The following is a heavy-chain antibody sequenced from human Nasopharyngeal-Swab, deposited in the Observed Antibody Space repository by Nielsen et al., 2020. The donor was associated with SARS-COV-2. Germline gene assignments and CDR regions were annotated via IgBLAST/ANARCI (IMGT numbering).Heavy chain of an antibody. J-gene: IGHJ4*02. Sequence: SETLSLTCTVSGASFSRDYWSWIRLPPGKRRESIGYIYYGSTSYNPSLQSRVTMSVDTSKNQLSLTVTSVTTDDTAIYYCARRRTQWAPFDLWGQGTLVTVSS. CDR2: IYYGST. CDR3: ARRRTQWAPFDL. CDR1: GASFSRDY. V-gene: IGHV4-59*01. D-gene: IGHD6-19*01.